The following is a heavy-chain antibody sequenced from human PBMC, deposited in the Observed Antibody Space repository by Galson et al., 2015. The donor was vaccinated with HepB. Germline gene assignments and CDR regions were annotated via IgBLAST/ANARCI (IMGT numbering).Heavy chain of an antibody. CDR1: GFSLNNARMG. Sequence: PALVKPTQTLTLTCTVSGFSLNNARMGVNWIRQPPGKALEWLAHIFSNDEKSYTTSLKSRLTISKDTSKSQVVLTMTNMDPVDTATYYCTRSRAYYYGSGSNYYGMDVWGQGTTVTVSS. D-gene: IGHD3-10*01. CDR3: TRSRAYYYGSGSNYYGMDV. CDR2: IFSNDEK. J-gene: IGHJ6*02. V-gene: IGHV2-26*01.